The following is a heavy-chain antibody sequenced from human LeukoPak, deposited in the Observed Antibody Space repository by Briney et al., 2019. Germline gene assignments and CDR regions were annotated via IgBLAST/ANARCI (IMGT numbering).Heavy chain of an antibody. CDR2: INAGNGNT. CDR3: ARVAITMVRGVSFDAFDI. D-gene: IGHD3-10*01. J-gene: IGHJ3*02. CDR1: GYTYTSYA. Sequence: ASVKVSCKASGYTYTSYAMHWVRQAPGQRLEWMGWINAGNGNTKYSQKFQGRVTITRDTSASTVYMELSSLRSEDTAVYYCARVAITMVRGVSFDAFDIWGQGTMVTVSS. V-gene: IGHV1-3*01.